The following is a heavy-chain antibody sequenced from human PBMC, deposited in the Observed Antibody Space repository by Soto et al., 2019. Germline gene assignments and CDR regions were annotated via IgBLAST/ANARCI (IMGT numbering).Heavy chain of an antibody. Sequence: GRSLRLSCSASGSTFSGNSMNWVRQGPGKGREWVSSISSTSSCISYADSVRGRITISRDNAKSSLYLQMSSLRAEDTAVYDSARIPTAVGGMDVWGQGTSVTVSS. CDR2: ISSTSSCI. V-gene: IGHV3-21*01. CDR1: GSTFSGNS. J-gene: IGHJ6*02. CDR3: ARIPTAVGGMDV. D-gene: IGHD2-21*02.